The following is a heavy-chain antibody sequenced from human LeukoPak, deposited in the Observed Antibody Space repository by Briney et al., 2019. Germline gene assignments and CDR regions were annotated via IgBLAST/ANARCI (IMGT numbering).Heavy chain of an antibody. V-gene: IGHV3-7*03. D-gene: IGHD4-11*01. CDR1: GFTFNSYW. Sequence: GGSLRLSCAASGFTFNSYWMSWVRQAPGKGLEWVAHINQGGAEEYYVDSVKGRFTISRDNSKNTLYLQMNSLRAEDTAVYYCARMTTGMDVWGQGTTVTVSS. J-gene: IGHJ6*02. CDR2: INQGGAEE. CDR3: ARMTTGMDV.